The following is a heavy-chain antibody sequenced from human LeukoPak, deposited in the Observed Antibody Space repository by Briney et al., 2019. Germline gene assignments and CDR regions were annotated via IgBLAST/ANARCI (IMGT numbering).Heavy chain of an antibody. D-gene: IGHD6-13*01. V-gene: IGHV3-30-3*01. CDR3: ARDGKIAAAGTFDY. J-gene: IGHJ4*02. CDR2: ILYDGSNK. Sequence: GGSLRLSCAASGFTFSSYAMHWVRQAPGKGLEWVAVILYDGSNKYYADSVKGRFTISRDNSKNTLYLQMNSLRAEDTAVYYCARDGKIAAAGTFDYWGQGTLVTVSS. CDR1: GFTFSSYA.